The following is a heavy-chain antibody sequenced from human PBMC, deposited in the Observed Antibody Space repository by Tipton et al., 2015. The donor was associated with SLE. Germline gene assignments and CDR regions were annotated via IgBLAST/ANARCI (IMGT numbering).Heavy chain of an antibody. CDR3: ARGVAGYYFYYYMDV. CDR2: FNHTGST. D-gene: IGHD3-10*01. J-gene: IGHJ6*03. Sequence: TLSLTCTVSGGSISSGSYYWSWIRQPAGKGLEWIGEFNHTGSTNYNPSLKSRATISVDTSKNQLSLKLTSVTAADTAVYYCARGVAGYYFYYYMDVWGKGTTVTISS. CDR1: GGSISSGSYY. V-gene: IGHV4-61*09.